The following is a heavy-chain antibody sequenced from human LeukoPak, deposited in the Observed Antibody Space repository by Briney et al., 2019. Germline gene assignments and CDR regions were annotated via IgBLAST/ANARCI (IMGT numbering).Heavy chain of an antibody. CDR3: ARDTRYSSSPFDY. V-gene: IGHV3-74*01. D-gene: IGHD6-6*01. Sequence: AGGSLRLSCVASGFTFSSYWMHWVRQDPRKGLVWVSRINGDGRNINYADSVRGRFTISRDNAKNTLYLQMNSLRAEDTAVYYCARDTRYSSSPFDYWGQGTLVTVSS. J-gene: IGHJ4*02. CDR1: GFTFSSYW. CDR2: INGDGRNI.